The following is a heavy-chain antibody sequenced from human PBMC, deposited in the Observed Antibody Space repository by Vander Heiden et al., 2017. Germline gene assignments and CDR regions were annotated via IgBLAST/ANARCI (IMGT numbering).Heavy chain of an antibody. CDR3: ARELYCTNGVCYTYYYYGMNV. CDR2: ISSSSSYI. J-gene: IGHJ6*02. CDR1: GFTFSSYS. V-gene: IGHV3-21*01. D-gene: IGHD2-8*01. Sequence: VQPVESGGGLVKPGGSRRLPCAASGFTFSSYSMNWVRQAQGKGLEWVSSISSSSSYIYYADSVKGRFTISRDNAKNSLYLQMNSLRAEDTAVYYCARELYCTNGVCYTYYYYGMNVWGQGTTVTVSS.